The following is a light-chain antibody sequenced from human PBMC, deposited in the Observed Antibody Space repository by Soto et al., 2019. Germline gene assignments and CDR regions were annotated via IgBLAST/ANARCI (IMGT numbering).Light chain of an antibody. Sequence: QSALTQPASVSGSPGQSITISCTGTSSDVGSYNLVSWYQQHPGKAPKLMNYEGSKRPSGVSNRFSGSKSGNTASLTISGLQAEDEADYYCCSYAGSSTVVFGGGTQLTVL. CDR2: EGS. J-gene: IGLJ2*01. CDR1: SSDVGSYNL. CDR3: CSYAGSSTVV. V-gene: IGLV2-23*01.